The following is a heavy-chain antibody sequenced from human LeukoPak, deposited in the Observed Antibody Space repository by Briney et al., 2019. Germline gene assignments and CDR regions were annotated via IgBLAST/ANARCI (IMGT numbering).Heavy chain of an antibody. V-gene: IGHV5-51*01. CDR2: IYHGDSDP. CDR3: ARRSGTYFGATGYLYFFDY. D-gene: IGHD3-9*01. J-gene: IGHJ4*02. CDR1: GYSFTNYW. Sequence: GESLQISCRGSGYSFTNYWSGWVRQMPGRGLEWMGIIYHGDSDPRYSPSFQGQVTISADNSMSTAYLKWSSLKASDTAMYYCARRSGTYFGATGYLYFFDYWGQGTLVTVSS.